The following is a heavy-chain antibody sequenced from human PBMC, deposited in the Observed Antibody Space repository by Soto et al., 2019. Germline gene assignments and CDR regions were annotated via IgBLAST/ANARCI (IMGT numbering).Heavy chain of an antibody. J-gene: IGHJ4*02. CDR3: AHIVVAGLGYYFDY. Sequence: QITLKESGPTLVKPTQTLTLTCTFSGFSLSSTRMAVGWIRQPPGKALEWLALIYWDDDKRYSPFLKSRLTITKDTSKNQVVLTMANVDPVDTARYYCAHIVVAGLGYYFDYWSQGTLVTVSS. CDR2: IYWDDDK. CDR1: GFSLSSTRMA. D-gene: IGHD6-19*01. V-gene: IGHV2-5*02.